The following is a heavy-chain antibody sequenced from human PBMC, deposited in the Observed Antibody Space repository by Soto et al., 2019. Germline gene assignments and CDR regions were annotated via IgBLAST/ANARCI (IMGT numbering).Heavy chain of an antibody. CDR3: AKDGEVGAGHFDY. Sequence: GGSLRLSCAASGFTFSSYGMHWVRQAPGKGLEWVAVISYDGSNKYYADSVKGRFTISRDNSKNTLYLQMNSLRAEDTAVYYCAKDGEVGAGHFDYWGQGTLVTVSS. CDR2: ISYDGSNK. V-gene: IGHV3-30*18. J-gene: IGHJ4*02. CDR1: GFTFSSYG. D-gene: IGHD1-26*01.